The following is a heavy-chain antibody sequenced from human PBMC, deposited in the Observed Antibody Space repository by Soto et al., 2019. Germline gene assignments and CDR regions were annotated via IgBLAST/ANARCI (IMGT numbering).Heavy chain of an antibody. CDR2: IIPIFGTA. J-gene: IGHJ6*02. V-gene: IGHV1-69*13. CDR3: ARRGGGESYYYYYGMDV. D-gene: IGHD3-16*01. Sequence: SVNFSCKCSGGTFSSYPMSWVRQAPGQGLGWMGGIIPIFGTANYAQKFQGRVTITADEYTSTAYMELSSLRSEDKAVYYCARRGGGESYYYYYGMDVWGQGTTVTVSS. CDR1: GGTFSSYP.